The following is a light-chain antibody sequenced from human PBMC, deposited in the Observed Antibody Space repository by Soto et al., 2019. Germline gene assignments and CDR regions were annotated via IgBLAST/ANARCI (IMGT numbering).Light chain of an antibody. CDR3: SSFTYSTTLVV. Sequence: QSALTQPASVSGSPGQSITISCTGTGSDLGGYNYVAWYQQHPGKAPKLIIYEVSYRPSGVSNRFSGSKSGNTASLTISGLQAEDEAHYYCSSFTYSTTLVVFGGGTKLTVL. V-gene: IGLV2-14*01. CDR1: GSDLGGYNY. CDR2: EVS. J-gene: IGLJ2*01.